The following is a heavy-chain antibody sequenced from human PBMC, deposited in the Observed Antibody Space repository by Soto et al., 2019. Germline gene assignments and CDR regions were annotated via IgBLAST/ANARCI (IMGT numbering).Heavy chain of an antibody. V-gene: IGHV4-59*01. CDR3: ARVRDFWSGYYWFDP. Sequence: LSRTCTVSGDSISSYYWSWIRQPPGKGLEWIGYIYYSGSTNYNPSLKSRVTASVDTSKNQFSLKLGSVTAADTAVYYCARVRDFWSGYYWFDPWGQGTLVTVSS. J-gene: IGHJ5*02. CDR1: GDSISSYY. D-gene: IGHD3-3*01. CDR2: IYYSGST.